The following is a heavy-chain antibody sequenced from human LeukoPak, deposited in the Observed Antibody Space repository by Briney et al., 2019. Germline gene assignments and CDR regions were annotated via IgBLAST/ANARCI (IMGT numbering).Heavy chain of an antibody. CDR3: ARDHRSVAAAESGYYPWFDY. V-gene: IGHV3-30-3*01. CDR2: ISYDGSNK. D-gene: IGHD3-22*01. Sequence: GRSLRLSCAASGFTFSSNAMHWVRQAPGKGLEWVAVISYDGSNKYYADSVKGRFTISRDNSKNTLYLQMNSLRAEDTAVYYCARDHRSVAAAESGYYPWFDYWGQGTLVTVSS. CDR1: GFTFSSNA. J-gene: IGHJ4*02.